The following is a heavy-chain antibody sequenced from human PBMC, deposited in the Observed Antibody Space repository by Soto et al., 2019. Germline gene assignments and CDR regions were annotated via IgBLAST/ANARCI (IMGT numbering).Heavy chain of an antibody. Sequence: ASVKVSCKASGYTFTSYCISWVRQAPGQGLEWMGWISAYNGNTNYAQKLQGRVTMTTDTSTSTAYMELRSLRSDDTAVYYCARYYPGSGWYVDLYYYYGMDVWGQGTTVTVSS. CDR1: GYTFTSYC. CDR2: ISAYNGNT. CDR3: ARYYPGSGWYVDLYYYYGMDV. V-gene: IGHV1-18*01. D-gene: IGHD6-19*01. J-gene: IGHJ6*02.